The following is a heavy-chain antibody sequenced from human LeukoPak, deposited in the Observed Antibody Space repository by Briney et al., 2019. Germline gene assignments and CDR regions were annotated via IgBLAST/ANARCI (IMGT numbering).Heavy chain of an antibody. Sequence: GGSLRLSCAASGFIFSSYGMHWVRQAPGKGLEWVAFIRNDGSNKYYADSVKGRFTISRDNSKNTLYLQMNGLRAEDTAVYYCAKLLSNSGRFLYWGQGTLVTVSS. D-gene: IGHD4-23*01. CDR1: GFIFSSYG. CDR2: IRNDGSNK. V-gene: IGHV3-30*02. CDR3: AKLLSNSGRFLY. J-gene: IGHJ4*02.